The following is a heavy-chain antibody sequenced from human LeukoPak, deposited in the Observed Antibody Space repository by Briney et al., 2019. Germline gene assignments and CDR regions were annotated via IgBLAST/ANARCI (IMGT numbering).Heavy chain of an antibody. J-gene: IGHJ6*02. V-gene: IGHV3-21*01. CDR2: ISSSSSYI. CDR1: GFTFSSYS. CDR3: ARAVPAAATYYYGMDV. Sequence: PGGSLRLSCAASGFTFSSYSMNWVRQAPGKGLEWVSSISSSSSYIYYADSVKGRFTISRDNAKNSLYLQMNSLRAEDTAVYYCARAVPAAATYYYGMDVWGQGTTVTVSS. D-gene: IGHD2-2*01.